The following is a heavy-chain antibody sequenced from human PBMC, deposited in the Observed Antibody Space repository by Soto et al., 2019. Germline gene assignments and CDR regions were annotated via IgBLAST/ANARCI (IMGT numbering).Heavy chain of an antibody. V-gene: IGHV3-23*01. CDR3: ATEYYYDSSGPGQL. CDR1: GFTFSSYA. J-gene: IGHJ4*02. Sequence: EVQLLESGGGLVQPGGSLRLSCAASGFTFSSYAMSWVRQAPGKGLEWVSAISGSGGSTYYADSVKGRFTISRDNSKNPLYRQMNSLRAEDTAVYYCATEYYYDSSGPGQLWGQGTLVTVSS. CDR2: ISGSGGST. D-gene: IGHD3-22*01.